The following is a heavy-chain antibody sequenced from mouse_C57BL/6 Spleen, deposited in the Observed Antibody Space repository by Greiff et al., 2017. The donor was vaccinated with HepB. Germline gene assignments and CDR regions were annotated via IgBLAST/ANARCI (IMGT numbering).Heavy chain of an antibody. CDR3: ARVEFDYDGSSYWYFDV. V-gene: IGHV1-81*01. J-gene: IGHJ1*03. CDR2: IYPRSGNT. CDR1: GYTFTSYG. D-gene: IGHD1-1*01. Sequence: QVHVKQSGAELARPGASVKLSCKASGYTFTSYGISWVKQRTGQGLEWIGEIYPRSGNTYYNEKFKGKATLTADKSSSTAYMELRSLTSEDSAVYFCARVEFDYDGSSYWYFDVWGTGTTVTVSS.